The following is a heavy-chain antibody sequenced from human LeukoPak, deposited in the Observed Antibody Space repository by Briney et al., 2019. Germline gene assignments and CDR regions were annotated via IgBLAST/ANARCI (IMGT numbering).Heavy chain of an antibody. CDR1: GFTFSTYS. Sequence: PGGSLRLSCAASGFTFSTYSINWVRQAPGKGLEWVANIKEDGSEKDYVDSVKGRFTISRDNAQSSLYLQMDSLRAEDTAVYYCARDGVVNFWVSYGTYNYYYHMDVWGKGTTVTVSS. CDR3: ARDGVVNFWVSYGTYNYYYHMDV. D-gene: IGHD3-16*01. V-gene: IGHV3-7*01. J-gene: IGHJ6*04. CDR2: IKEDGSEK.